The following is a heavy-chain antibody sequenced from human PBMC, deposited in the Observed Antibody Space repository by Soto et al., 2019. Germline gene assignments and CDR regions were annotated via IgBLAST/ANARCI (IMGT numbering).Heavy chain of an antibody. D-gene: IGHD6-19*01. Sequence: SETLSLTCAVYGGSFSGYYWSWIRQPPGKGLEWIGEINHSGSTNYNPSLKSRVTIPVDTSKNQFSLKLSSVTAADTAVYYCARGLGSGWYMWYYGMDVWGQGTTVTVSS. J-gene: IGHJ6*02. CDR2: INHSGST. CDR3: ARGLGSGWYMWYYGMDV. V-gene: IGHV4-34*01. CDR1: GGSFSGYY.